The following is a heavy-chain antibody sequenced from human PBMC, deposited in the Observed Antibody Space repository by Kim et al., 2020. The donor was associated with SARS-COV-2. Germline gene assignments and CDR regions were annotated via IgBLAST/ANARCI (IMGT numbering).Heavy chain of an antibody. CDR1: GYSFTSYW. V-gene: IGHV5-51*01. CDR2: INPGNSDT. Sequence: GESLKISCKGSGYSFTSYWIAWVRQMPGKGLEWMGIINPGNSDTRYSPSFRGRVTISVDKSIATAYLQWSSLKASDTAMYYCARRVDGGTSERSGISDYWGQGSLVTVSS. D-gene: IGHD2-15*01. J-gene: IGHJ4*02. CDR3: ARRVDGGTSERSGISDY.